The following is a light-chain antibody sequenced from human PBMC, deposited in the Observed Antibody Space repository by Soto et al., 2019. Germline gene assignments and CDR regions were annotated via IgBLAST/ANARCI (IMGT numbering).Light chain of an antibody. CDR1: VLAKKY. J-gene: IGLJ2*01. Sequence: SYELTQPSSVSVSPGQTARITCSGDVLAKKYARWFQQKPGQAPVLVIYKDSERPSGIPERFSGSSSGTTVTLTISGAQVEDEADYYCYSAADNNPEGVFGGGTKLTVL. CDR2: KDS. V-gene: IGLV3-27*01. CDR3: YSAADNNPEGV.